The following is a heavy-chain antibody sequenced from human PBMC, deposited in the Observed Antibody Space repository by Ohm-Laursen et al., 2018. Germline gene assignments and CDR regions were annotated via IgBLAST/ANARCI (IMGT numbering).Heavy chain of an antibody. V-gene: IGHV3-23*01. CDR3: ARDRTWGGMDV. J-gene: IGHJ6*02. CDR1: GFTFNNNA. Sequence: SLRLSCSASGFTFNNNAMGWVRQAPGKGLEWVSSISGSGDRTYYADSVKGRFTISRDNSRSTLYLQMDSLRADDTALYYCARDRTWGGMDVWGQGTTVTVSS. CDR2: ISGSGDRT. D-gene: IGHD3-16*01.